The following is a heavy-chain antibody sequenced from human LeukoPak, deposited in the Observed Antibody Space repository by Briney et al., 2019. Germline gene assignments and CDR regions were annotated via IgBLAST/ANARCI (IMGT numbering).Heavy chain of an antibody. CDR2: INQGGSA. D-gene: IGHD1-26*01. V-gene: IGHV4-30-2*01. CDR1: GDSIINNIYY. Sequence: SQTLSLTCAVSGDSIINNIYYWNWIRQPPGKGLEWIGYINQGGSAYYNPSLESRVTISVDTSQNRFSLKLNSVTAADTAVYYCARDIGGAPPYYYYYMDVWGEGTTVTVSS. CDR3: ARDIGGAPPYYYYYMDV. J-gene: IGHJ6*03.